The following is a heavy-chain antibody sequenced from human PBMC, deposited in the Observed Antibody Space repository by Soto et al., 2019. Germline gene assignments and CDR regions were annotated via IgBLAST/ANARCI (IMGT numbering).Heavy chain of an antibody. CDR3: AGGDNDYALGV. Sequence: QLQLVESGGGVVQPGRSLRLSCAASASTFSNYIMHWVRQAPGKGLEWVAFISYDGSNSNYADFVEGRFTISRDNPKNMLYLQLSSLRPVDTAVYYCAGGDNDYALGVWGQGTTVTVSS. D-gene: IGHD1-20*01. J-gene: IGHJ6*02. CDR1: ASTFSNYI. CDR2: ISYDGSNS. V-gene: IGHV3-30*04.